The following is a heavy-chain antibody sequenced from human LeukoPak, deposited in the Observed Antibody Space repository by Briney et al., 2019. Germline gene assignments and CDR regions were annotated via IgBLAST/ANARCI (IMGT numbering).Heavy chain of an antibody. V-gene: IGHV3-9*01. Sequence: GGSLRLSCAASGFTFDDYAMHWVRQAPGKGLEWVSGISWNSGSIGYADSVKGRFTISRDNAKNSLYLQMNSLRPEDTALYYCAREAVAGDNSFDYWGQGTLVTVSS. CDR1: GFTFDDYA. J-gene: IGHJ4*02. CDR3: AREAVAGDNSFDY. CDR2: ISWNSGSI. D-gene: IGHD6-19*01.